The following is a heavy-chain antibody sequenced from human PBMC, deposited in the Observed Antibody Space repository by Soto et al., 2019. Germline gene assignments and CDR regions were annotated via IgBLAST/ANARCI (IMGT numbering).Heavy chain of an antibody. CDR2: IWYDGTNK. V-gene: IGHV3-33*08. J-gene: IGHJ4*02. CDR3: ARDPYYYGSGSYYFDY. D-gene: IGHD3-10*01. CDR1: GFTFSDYA. Sequence: PGGSLRLSCAASGFTFSDYAMHWVRQAPGKGLEWVAFIWYDGTNKFYADSVKGRFTISRDNSKNTLYLQMNSLRAEDTAVYYCARDPYYYGSGSYYFDYWGQGTLVTVSS.